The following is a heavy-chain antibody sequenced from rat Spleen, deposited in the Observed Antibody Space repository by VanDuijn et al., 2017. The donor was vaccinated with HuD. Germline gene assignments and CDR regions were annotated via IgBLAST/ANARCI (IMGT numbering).Heavy chain of an antibody. CDR2: ISYDGSST. V-gene: IGHV5-7*01. CDR1: GFTFSDYN. J-gene: IGHJ3*01. CDR3: ARPYYSGDVRFAY. Sequence: EVQLVESDGGLVQPGRSLKLSCAASGFTFSDYNMAWVRQAPKKGLEWVATISYDGSSTYYRDSVKGRFTISRDNAKSTLYLQMDSLRSEDTATYYCARPYYSGDVRFAYWGQGTLVTVSS. D-gene: IGHD1-1*01.